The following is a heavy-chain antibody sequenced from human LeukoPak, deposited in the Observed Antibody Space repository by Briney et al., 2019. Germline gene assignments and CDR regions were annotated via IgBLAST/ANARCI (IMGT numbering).Heavy chain of an antibody. CDR2: IYTTGST. J-gene: IGHJ5*02. Sequence: TPSETLSLTCTVSGGSISSYYWSWIRQPAGKGLEWIGRIYTTGSTNYNPSLKSRVTMSLDTSKNQFSLKLSSVTAADTAVYYCAQQLENWFDLWGQGTLVTVSS. CDR1: GGSISSYY. D-gene: IGHD6-6*01. V-gene: IGHV4-4*07. CDR3: AQQLENWFDL.